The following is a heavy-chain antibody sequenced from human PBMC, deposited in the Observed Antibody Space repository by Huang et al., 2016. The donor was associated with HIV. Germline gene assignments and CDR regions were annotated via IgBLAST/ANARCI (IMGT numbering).Heavy chain of an antibody. Sequence: EVQLVESGGGLVKPGGSLRLSCVASGFTFTNYAMNWVRQAPGKWLWWVSSICRSSSYIYYADAGKGRFTISRYDAKNSRYLQMNSLRAEDTAVYYCARPQGDKVRGIIRSYYYYYGMDVWGRGTTVTVSS. CDR3: ARPQGDKVRGIIRSYYYYYGMDV. CDR2: ICRSSSYI. J-gene: IGHJ6*02. CDR1: GFTFTNYA. V-gene: IGHV3-21*06. D-gene: IGHD3-10*01.